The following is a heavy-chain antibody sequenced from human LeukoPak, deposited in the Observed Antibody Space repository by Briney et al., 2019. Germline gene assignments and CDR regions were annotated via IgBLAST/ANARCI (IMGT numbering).Heavy chain of an antibody. Sequence: PSETLSLTCTVSGGYFSSHYWSWIRQPPGKGLEWIGYISYIGSTNYNPSLKSRVTISVETSKNQFSLKLSSVTAADTAVYYCARDPTTVTKGLDIWGQGTMVTVSS. J-gene: IGHJ3*02. CDR1: GGYFSSHY. V-gene: IGHV4-59*11. D-gene: IGHD4-17*01. CDR3: ARDPTTVTKGLDI. CDR2: ISYIGST.